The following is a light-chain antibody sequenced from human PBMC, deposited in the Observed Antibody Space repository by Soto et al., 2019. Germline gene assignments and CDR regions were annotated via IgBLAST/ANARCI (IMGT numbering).Light chain of an antibody. J-gene: IGKJ4*01. CDR1: QSISTY. CDR2: AAS. CDR3: QKCYGTPLT. Sequence: DIQITQSPSSLSGSVGDSVTITCRASQSISTYLNWYQQKPGKAPNLLIYAASSLQGGVPSRFSGSGSGTDFTLTISSLQPEDFATYFCQKCYGTPLTFGGGTKVDI. V-gene: IGKV1-39*01.